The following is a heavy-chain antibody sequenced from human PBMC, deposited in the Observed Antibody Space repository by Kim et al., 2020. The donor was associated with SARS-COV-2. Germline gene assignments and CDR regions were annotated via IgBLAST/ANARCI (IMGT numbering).Heavy chain of an antibody. J-gene: IGHJ4*02. V-gene: IGHV3-48*03. CDR2: ISSSGSTI. D-gene: IGHD3-9*01. Sequence: GGSLRLSCAASGFTFSSYEMNWVRQAPGKGLEWVSYISSSGSTIYYADSVKGRFTISRDNAKNSLYLQMNSLRAEDTAVYYCARYYDILTGYHRDFDYWGQGTLVTVSS. CDR3: ARYYDILTGYHRDFDY. CDR1: GFTFSSYE.